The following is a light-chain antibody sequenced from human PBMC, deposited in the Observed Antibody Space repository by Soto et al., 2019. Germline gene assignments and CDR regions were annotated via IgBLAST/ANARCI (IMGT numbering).Light chain of an antibody. V-gene: IGKV1-33*01. J-gene: IGKJ3*01. CDR3: CYYFNLPPRGV. Sequence: DIQMTQSPSSLSASVGDRVSLTCQASQDITTSLHRFQQKPGKVPKLLIRDASTLETGGPPRLSGSEAGTHFTFSISRLQPGDYATLLWCYYFNLPPRGVFCPGTIVD. CDR2: DAS. CDR1: QDITTS.